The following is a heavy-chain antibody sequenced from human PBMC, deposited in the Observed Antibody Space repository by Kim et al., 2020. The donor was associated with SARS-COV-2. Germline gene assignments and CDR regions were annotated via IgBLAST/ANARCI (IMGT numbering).Heavy chain of an antibody. CDR2: MNGEGSST. Sequence: GGSLRRSCAGSGFTFSNYWMHWVRQAPGKGLVWVSRMNGEGSSTVYADSVKGRFTISRDNSKNTLYLQMNSLTVEDTAVYYCARGGSYFAGYWGQGTLVTVSS. D-gene: IGHD1-26*01. CDR3: ARGGSYFAGY. V-gene: IGHV3-74*01. CDR1: GFTFSNYW. J-gene: IGHJ4*02.